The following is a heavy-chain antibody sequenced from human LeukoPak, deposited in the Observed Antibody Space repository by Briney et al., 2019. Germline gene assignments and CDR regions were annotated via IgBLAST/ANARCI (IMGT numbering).Heavy chain of an antibody. CDR3: TREQWLVGGY. Sequence: GSLRLSCAASGFTFSNAWMSWVRQAPGKGLEWVGFIRSKAYGGTTEYAASVKGRFTISRDDSKSIAYLQMNSLKTEDTAVYYCTREQWLVGGYWGQGTLVTVSS. CDR2: IRSKAYGGTT. V-gene: IGHV3-49*04. D-gene: IGHD6-19*01. CDR1: GFTFSNAW. J-gene: IGHJ4*02.